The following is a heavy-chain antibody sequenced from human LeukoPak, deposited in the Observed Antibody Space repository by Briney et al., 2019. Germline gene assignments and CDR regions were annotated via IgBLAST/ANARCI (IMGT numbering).Heavy chain of an antibody. D-gene: IGHD5-18*01. CDR2: ISYDGSNK. CDR3: AKDNSYGYDADY. Sequence: PGRSLRLSCAASGFTFSSYAMHWVRQAPGKGLEWVAVISYDGSNKYYADSVKGRFTISRDNSKNTLYLQMNSLRAEDTAVYYCAKDNSYGYDADYWGQGTLVTVSS. CDR1: GFTFSSYA. J-gene: IGHJ4*02. V-gene: IGHV3-30-3*01.